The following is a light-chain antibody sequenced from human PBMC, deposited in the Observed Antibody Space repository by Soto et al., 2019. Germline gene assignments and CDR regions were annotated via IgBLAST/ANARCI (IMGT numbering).Light chain of an antibody. V-gene: IGLV2-14*01. CDR1: SSDVGGYNY. J-gene: IGLJ2*01. Sequence: QSALTQPASVSGSPGQSITISCTGTSSDVGGYNYVSWYQLHPGKAPKLMIYDVSNRPSGASNRFSGSKSGNTASLTISGLQAEDEAAYYCSSYTSSSTYVVFGGGTKLTVL. CDR2: DVS. CDR3: SSYTSSSTYVV.